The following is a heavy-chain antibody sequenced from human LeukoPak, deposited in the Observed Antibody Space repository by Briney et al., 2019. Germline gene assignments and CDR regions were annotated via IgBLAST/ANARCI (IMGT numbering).Heavy chain of an antibody. D-gene: IGHD3-9*01. CDR3: ARGHYDIFLFGFDY. V-gene: IGHV4-34*01. CDR1: GGSFSGYY. Sequence: SETLSLTCAVYGGSFSGYYWSWIRQPPGKGLEWIGEMNHGGRTNYNPSLKSRVTISVDTSKNQFSLKLSSVTAADTAVYYCARGHYDIFLFGFDYWGQGTLVTVSS. J-gene: IGHJ4*02. CDR2: MNHGGRT.